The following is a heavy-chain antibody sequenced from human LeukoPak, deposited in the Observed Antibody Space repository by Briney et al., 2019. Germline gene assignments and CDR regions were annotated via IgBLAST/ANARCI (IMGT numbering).Heavy chain of an antibody. CDR2: IYYSGST. Sequence: SETLSLTCTVSGGSISSGDYYWSWIRQPPGKGLEWIGYIYYSGSTYYNPSLKGRVTISVDTSKNQFSLKLSSVTAADTAVYYCAREAPWQQGFDYWGQGTLVTVSS. CDR1: GGSISSGDYY. V-gene: IGHV4-30-4*08. J-gene: IGHJ4*02. CDR3: AREAPWQQGFDY. D-gene: IGHD6-13*01.